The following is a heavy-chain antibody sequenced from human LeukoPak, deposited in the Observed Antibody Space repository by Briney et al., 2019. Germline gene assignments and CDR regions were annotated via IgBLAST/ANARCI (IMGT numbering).Heavy chain of an antibody. CDR2: IYYSGST. Sequence: SETLSLTCTVSGGSISSSSYSWGWIRQPPGQGLEWIGSIYYSGSTYYNPSLKSRVTISVDTSKNQFSLKLSSVTAADTAVYYCARHRAGYSSGWYPSFDYWGQGTLVTVSS. CDR1: GGSISSSSYS. J-gene: IGHJ4*02. D-gene: IGHD6-19*01. CDR3: ARHRAGYSSGWYPSFDY. V-gene: IGHV4-39*01.